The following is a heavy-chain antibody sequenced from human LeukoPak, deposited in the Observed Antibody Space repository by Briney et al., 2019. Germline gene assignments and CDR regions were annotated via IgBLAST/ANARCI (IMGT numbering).Heavy chain of an antibody. J-gene: IGHJ6*03. CDR3: ARGGWELLPGDYYYYYYMDV. V-gene: IGHV1-2*04. CDR1: GYTFTGYY. CDR2: INPNSGGT. D-gene: IGHD1-26*01. Sequence: ASVKVSCKASGYTFTGYYMHWVRQAPGQGLEWMGCINPNSGGTNYAQKFQGWVTMTRDTSISTAYMELSSLRSEDTAVYYCARGGWELLPGDYYYYYYMDVWGKGTTVTVSS.